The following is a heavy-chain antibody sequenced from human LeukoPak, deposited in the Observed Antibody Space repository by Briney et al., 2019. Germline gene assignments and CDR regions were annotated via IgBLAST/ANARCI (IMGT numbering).Heavy chain of an antibody. CDR1: GYTFTSYY. CDR2: INPSVGST. Sequence: ASVKVSCKASGYTFTSYYMHRGRQAPGQGGEGMGIINPSVGSTSYAQKFHVRVTMTRDTSTSTVYMELSSLRSEDTAVYYCAIYCSSTSCYREAFDIWGQGTMVTVSS. CDR3: AIYCSSTSCYREAFDI. J-gene: IGHJ3*02. D-gene: IGHD2-2*01. V-gene: IGHV1-46*03.